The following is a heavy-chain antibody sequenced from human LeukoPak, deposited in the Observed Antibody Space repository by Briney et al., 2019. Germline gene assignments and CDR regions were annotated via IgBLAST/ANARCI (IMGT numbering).Heavy chain of an antibody. D-gene: IGHD1-1*01. CDR2: IGISSGNT. CDR3: ARDHNYAFDN. J-gene: IGHJ4*02. Sequence: PGGSLRLSYAASGFPFNDYSMNWVRQAPGKGLEWISYIGISSGNTKYADSVKGRFTISGDNAKNSLYLQMNNLRVEDTAVYYCARDHNYAFDNWGQGTLVTVSS. V-gene: IGHV3-48*04. CDR1: GFPFNDYS.